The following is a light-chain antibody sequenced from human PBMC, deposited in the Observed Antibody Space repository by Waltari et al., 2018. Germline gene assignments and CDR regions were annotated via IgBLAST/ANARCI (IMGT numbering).Light chain of an antibody. Sequence: QSVLTQPPSASGTPGQRVTISCSGNSSNIGRNTVNWYQQIPETAPKLLIYSNNQRPSGVPDRFSGSKSGTSASLAISGLQSEDEADYYCAAWDDSLNGPVFGGGTKLTVL. CDR3: AAWDDSLNGPV. J-gene: IGLJ3*02. CDR1: SSNIGRNT. V-gene: IGLV1-44*01. CDR2: SNN.